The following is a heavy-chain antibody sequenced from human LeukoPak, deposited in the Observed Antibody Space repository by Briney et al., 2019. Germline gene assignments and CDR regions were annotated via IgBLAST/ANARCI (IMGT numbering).Heavy chain of an antibody. CDR2: IYSGGDT. J-gene: IGHJ5*02. V-gene: IGHV3-66*02. D-gene: IGHD3-16*01. CDR1: GFTVSNNY. CDR3: ARDYFGP. Sequence: GGSLRLSCAASGFTVSNNYMRWVRQAPGKGLEWVSVIYSGGDTKHADSVKGRFTISRDKSKNTLYLQMNSLRVEDTAVYYCARDYFGPWGQGTLVTVSS.